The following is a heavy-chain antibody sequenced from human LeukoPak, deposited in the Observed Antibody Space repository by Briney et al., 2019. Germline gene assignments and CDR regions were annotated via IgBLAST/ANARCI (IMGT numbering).Heavy chain of an antibody. J-gene: IGHJ4*02. CDR1: GGSISSYY. CDR3: ARAPRFPYYYGSGSYYNLDY. CDR2: IYYSGST. V-gene: IGHV4-59*12. D-gene: IGHD3-10*01. Sequence: PSETLSLTCTVSGGSISSYYWSWIRQPPGKGLEWIGYIYYSGSTNYNPSLKSRVTISVDTSKNQFSLKLSSVTAADTAVYYCARAPRFPYYYGSGSYYNLDYWGQGTLVTVSS.